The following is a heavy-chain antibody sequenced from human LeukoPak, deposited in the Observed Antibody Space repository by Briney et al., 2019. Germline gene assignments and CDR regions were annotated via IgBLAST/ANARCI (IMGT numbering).Heavy chain of an antibody. V-gene: IGHV3-7*01. J-gene: IGHJ3*02. CDR2: IKPDGSEK. D-gene: IGHD4-17*01. CDR3: ARGDFNDSGDYVDAFDI. Sequence: GGSLRLSCAASGFTFSSYWMSWVRQAPGKGLEWVANIKPDGSEKYCVDSVKGRFTISRDNAKKSLYLQMNSLRAEDTAVYYCARGDFNDSGDYVDAFDIWGQGTMVTVSA. CDR1: GFTFSSYW.